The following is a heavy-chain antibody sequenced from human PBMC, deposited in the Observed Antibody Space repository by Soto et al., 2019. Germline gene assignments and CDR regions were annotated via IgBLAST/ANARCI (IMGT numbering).Heavy chain of an antibody. CDR1: GYSFTGYG. CDR2: ITTYNGDT. V-gene: IGHV1-18*04. Sequence: QVQLVQSGGEVKKPGASVKVSCKASGYSFTGYGINWVRQAPGQGPEWLGRITTYNGDTNYAQNFQGRLTMTTDTSTGTTYMELRSMRSDGTAVYYCARGRGYSLIPVVDDAVDVWGQGTRVTVSS. CDR3: ARGRGYSLIPVVDDAVDV. D-gene: IGHD5-12*01. J-gene: IGHJ3*01.